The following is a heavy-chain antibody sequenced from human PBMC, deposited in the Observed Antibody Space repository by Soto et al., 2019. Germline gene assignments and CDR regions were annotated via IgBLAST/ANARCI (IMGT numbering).Heavy chain of an antibody. V-gene: IGHV4-34*01. D-gene: IGHD3-22*01. J-gene: IGHJ4*02. CDR3: ASYYYDSSGYYYVPGVY. CDR2: ISYSGST. CDR1: GGSFSGYY. Sequence: ASETLSLTCAVYGGSFSGYYWSWIRQPPGKGLEWIGSISYSGSTYYNPSLKSRVTISVDTSKNQFSLKLSSVTAADTAVYYCASYYYDSSGYYYVPGVYWGQGTLVTVSS.